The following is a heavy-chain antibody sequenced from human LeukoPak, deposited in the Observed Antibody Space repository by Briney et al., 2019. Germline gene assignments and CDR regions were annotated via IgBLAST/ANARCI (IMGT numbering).Heavy chain of an antibody. J-gene: IGHJ4*02. CDR2: ISGSGTNT. D-gene: IGHD6-13*01. Sequence: GGSLRLSCAASGFTFSSYAMNRVRQAPGKGLEWVSGISGSGTNTYYADSVKGRFTISRDNSKNTLYMQMNSLRAEDTAVYYCARASEQQPNPLTPVGYWGQGTLVSVSS. CDR3: ARASEQQPNPLTPVGY. CDR1: GFTFSSYA. V-gene: IGHV3-23*01.